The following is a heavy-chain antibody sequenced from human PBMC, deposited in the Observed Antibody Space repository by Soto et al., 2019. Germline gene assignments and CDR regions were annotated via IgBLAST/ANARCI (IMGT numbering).Heavy chain of an antibody. V-gene: IGHV1-18*01. CDR1: GYTFTSYG. CDR2: ISAYNGNT. Sequence: ASVKVSCKASGYTFTSYGISWVRQAPGQGLEWMGWISAYNGNTNYAQKLQGRVTMTTDTSTSTAYMELRSLRSDDTAVYYCARDWRGDYDFWSGYYESYYYYGMDVWGQGTTVTVSS. CDR3: ARDWRGDYDFWSGYYESYYYYGMDV. D-gene: IGHD3-3*01. J-gene: IGHJ6*02.